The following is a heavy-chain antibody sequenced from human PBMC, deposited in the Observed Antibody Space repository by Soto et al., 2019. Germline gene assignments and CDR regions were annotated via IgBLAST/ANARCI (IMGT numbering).Heavy chain of an antibody. CDR2: ISYEGSNK. V-gene: IGHV3-30*03. CDR1: GFTFSSYG. D-gene: IGHD2-2*01. Sequence: GGSLRLSGAASGFTFSSYGMHWVRQAPGKGLEGVAVISYEGSNKYYEDSVKGRFTISRDNSKNTLYLQMNSLRAEDTAVYYCATSSHGYYYYYYGMDVWGQGTTVTVSS. J-gene: IGHJ6*02. CDR3: ATSSHGYYYYYYGMDV.